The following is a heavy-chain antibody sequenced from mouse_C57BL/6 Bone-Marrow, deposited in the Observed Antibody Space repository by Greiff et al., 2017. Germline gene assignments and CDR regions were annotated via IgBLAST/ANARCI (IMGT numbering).Heavy chain of an antibody. Sequence: QVPLQQPGAELVMPGASVKLSCKASGFNFTSYWMHWVKQRPGQGLEWIGEIDPSDSYTNYTQKFKGKSTLTVEKSSSTAYMQLSSLTSEDSAVYYWARGEVLYVDYWGQGTTLTVSA. CDR1: GFNFTSYW. D-gene: IGHD5-1*01. J-gene: IGHJ2*01. CDR2: IDPSDSYT. V-gene: IGHV1-69*01. CDR3: ARGEVLYVDY.